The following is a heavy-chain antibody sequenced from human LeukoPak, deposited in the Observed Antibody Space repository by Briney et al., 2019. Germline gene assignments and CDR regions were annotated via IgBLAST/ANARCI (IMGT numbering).Heavy chain of an antibody. CDR3: AKAAVAAPYYFDY. CDR1: GFTLSSYG. Sequence: GGSLRLSCAASGFTLSSYGMHRVRQAPGKGLEWVAVISYDGSNKYYEDSVKGRFTISRDNSKNTLYLQMNSLRAEDTAVYYCAKAAVAAPYYFDYWGQGTLVTVSS. CDR2: ISYDGSNK. D-gene: IGHD6-19*01. J-gene: IGHJ4*02. V-gene: IGHV3-30*18.